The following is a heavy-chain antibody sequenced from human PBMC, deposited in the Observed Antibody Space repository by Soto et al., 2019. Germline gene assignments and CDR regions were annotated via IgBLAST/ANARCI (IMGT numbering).Heavy chain of an antibody. V-gene: IGHV3-33*01. CDR1: GFTFSDHA. CDR3: ARAPAGDYTLYHYYTMDV. J-gene: IGHJ6*02. CDR2: VWFDGGNK. D-gene: IGHD4-17*01. Sequence: QVQLVASGGGVVQPGTSLRLSCAASGFTFSDHAMHWVRQAPGKGLEWVAVVWFDGGNKFYTDSVKGRFTISRDNSKNTLFLQMNSLRVVDTAVCYCARAPAGDYTLYHYYTMDVWGQGTPVTVSS.